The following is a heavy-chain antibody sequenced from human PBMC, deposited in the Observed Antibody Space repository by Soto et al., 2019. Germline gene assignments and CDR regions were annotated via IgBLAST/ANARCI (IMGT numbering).Heavy chain of an antibody. CDR1: GGTFSSYA. V-gene: IGHV1-69*13. D-gene: IGHD3-9*01. CDR2: IIPIFGTA. CDR3: ARGDDILTGYYTNYYMDV. Sequence: SVKVSCKASGGTFSSYAISWVRQAPGQGLEWMGGIIPIFGTANYAQKFQGRVTITADESTSTAYMELSSLRSEDTAVYYCARGDDILTGYYTNYYMDVWGKGTTVTVSS. J-gene: IGHJ6*03.